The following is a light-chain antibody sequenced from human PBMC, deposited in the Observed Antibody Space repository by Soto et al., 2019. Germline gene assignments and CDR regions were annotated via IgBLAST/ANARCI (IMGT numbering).Light chain of an antibody. CDR2: DAS. CDR3: QQYKNWLTWT. J-gene: IGKJ1*01. V-gene: IGKV3-15*01. CDR1: QSVSHN. Sequence: EIVMTQSPVTLSVSPGEKATLSCRASQSVSHNLAWYQQKPGQAPRLLIYDASTRATGIPARFSGSGSGTEFTLTISSLQSEDFAVYYCQQYKNWLTWTFGQGTKVDIK.